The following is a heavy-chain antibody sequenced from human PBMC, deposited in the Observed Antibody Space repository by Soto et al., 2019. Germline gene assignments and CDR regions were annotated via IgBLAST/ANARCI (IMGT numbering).Heavy chain of an antibody. CDR1: GYTLTELS. Sequence: ASVKVSCKVSGYTLTELSMHWVRQAPGKGLEWMGGFDPEDGETIYAQKFQGRVTMTEDTSTDTAYMELSSLTSDDTAVYFCARCHRGLRCHLDSWGQGTLVTVSS. CDR2: FDPEDGET. V-gene: IGHV1-24*01. CDR3: ARCHRGLRCHLDS. J-gene: IGHJ4*02. D-gene: IGHD4-17*01.